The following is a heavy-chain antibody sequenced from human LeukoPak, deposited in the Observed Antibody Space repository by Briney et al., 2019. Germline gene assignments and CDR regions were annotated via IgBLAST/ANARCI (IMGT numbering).Heavy chain of an antibody. CDR1: GGTFSSYA. V-gene: IGHV1-69*13. J-gene: IGHJ4*02. CDR3: ASGTAPYDFWSALGY. Sequence: SVKVSCKASGGTFSSYAISWVRQAPGQGLEWMGGIIPIFGTANYAQKFQGRVTISADESTSTAYMELSSLRSEDTAVYYCASGTAPYDFWSALGYWGQGTLVTVSS. D-gene: IGHD3-3*01. CDR2: IIPIFGTA.